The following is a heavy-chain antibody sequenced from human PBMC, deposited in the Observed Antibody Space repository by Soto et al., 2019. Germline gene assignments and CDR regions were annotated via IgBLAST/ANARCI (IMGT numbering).Heavy chain of an antibody. J-gene: IGHJ6*02. CDR3: AKTRRNPGYSSGWYQKDYYGMDV. D-gene: IGHD6-19*01. CDR2: ISYDGSNK. V-gene: IGHV3-30*18. Sequence: PGGSLRLSCAASGFTSSSYGMHWVRQAPGKGLEWVAVISYDGSNKYYADSVKGRFTISRDNSKNTLYLQMNSLRAEDTAVYYCAKTRRNPGYSSGWYQKDYYGMDVWGQGTTVTVSS. CDR1: GFTSSSYG.